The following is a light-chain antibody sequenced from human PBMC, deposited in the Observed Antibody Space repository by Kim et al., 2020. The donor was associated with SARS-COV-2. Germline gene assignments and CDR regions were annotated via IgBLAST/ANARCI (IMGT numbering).Light chain of an antibody. Sequence: GKTAKITCGGINSGSKGVHWYRQKPGPAPVLVIYYDSDRPSGIPERFSGSNSGNTATLTISRVEAGDEADYYCQVWDSSSDHNYVFGTGTKVTVL. CDR2: YDS. J-gene: IGLJ1*01. CDR3: QVWDSSSDHNYV. V-gene: IGLV3-21*04. CDR1: NSGSKG.